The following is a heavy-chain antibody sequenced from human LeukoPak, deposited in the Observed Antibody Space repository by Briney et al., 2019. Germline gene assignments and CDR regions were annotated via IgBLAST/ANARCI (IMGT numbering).Heavy chain of an antibody. V-gene: IGHV4-59*01. CDR1: GGSISSNY. Sequence: SETLSLTCTVSGGSISSNYWNWIRQPPGKALEWIGCIHYSGSTNYNPSLKSRATISVDTSKNQLSLKLNSVTAADTAVYYCVRGFYDSSGLSSPFDYWGQGTLVTVSS. D-gene: IGHD3-22*01. CDR3: VRGFYDSSGLSSPFDY. J-gene: IGHJ4*02. CDR2: IHYSGST.